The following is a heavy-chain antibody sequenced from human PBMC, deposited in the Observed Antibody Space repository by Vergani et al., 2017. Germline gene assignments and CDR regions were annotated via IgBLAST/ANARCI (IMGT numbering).Heavy chain of an antibody. D-gene: IGHD5-24*01. CDR2: LTASGSGI. V-gene: IGHV3-23*01. CDR1: GFAFSRYA. J-gene: IGHJ4*02. Sequence: EVQLLESGGRLVQPGGSLILSCVASGFAFSRYAMSWVRQAPGKGLEWVSGLTASGSGISYADSVRGRFTITRDNSKNKLFLQMESLRAGDTAVYYCAKSGWLQHFGSHYLDYGGQGILVTVSS. CDR3: AKSGWLQHFGSHYLDY.